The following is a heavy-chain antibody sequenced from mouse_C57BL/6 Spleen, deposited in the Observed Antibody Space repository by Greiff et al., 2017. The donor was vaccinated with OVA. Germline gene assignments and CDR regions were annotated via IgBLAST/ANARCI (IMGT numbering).Heavy chain of an antibody. V-gene: IGHV1-61*01. CDR2: IYPSDSET. Sequence: VQLQQPGAELVRPGSSVKLSCKASGYTFTSYWMDWVKQRPGQGLEWIGNIYPSDSETHYNQKFKDKATLTVDKSSSTAYMQLSSLTSEDSAVYYCASPNLLGLYAMDYWGQGTSVTVSS. D-gene: IGHD4-1*01. CDR3: ASPNLLGLYAMDY. J-gene: IGHJ4*01. CDR1: GYTFTSYW.